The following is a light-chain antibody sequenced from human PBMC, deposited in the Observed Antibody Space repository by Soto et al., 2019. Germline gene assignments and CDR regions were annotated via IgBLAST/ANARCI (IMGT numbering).Light chain of an antibody. CDR1: QSVSSY. J-gene: IGKJ5*01. CDR2: DAS. V-gene: IGKV3-11*01. CDR3: QQRRNWPIT. Sequence: EIVLTQSPATLSLSPGERATLSCRASQSVSSYLAWYQQKPGQAPRLLIYDASNRATGIPARFSGSGSGTDFTLTISSLEPEDFAVCYCQQRRNWPITFGQGTGLE.